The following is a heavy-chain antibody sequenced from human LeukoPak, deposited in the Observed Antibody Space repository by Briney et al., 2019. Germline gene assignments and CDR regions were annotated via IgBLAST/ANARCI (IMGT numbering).Heavy chain of an antibody. CDR2: ISPNSGAT. Sequence: ASVKVSCKASGYTFTDYYVHWVRLVPGQGLEWMERISPNSGATNYAEKFRGRVTMARDTSINTVYMEMSSLRSDDTAVYYCARDLWGWGSDYLDYWGQGTLVTVSS. CDR3: ARDLWGWGSDYLDY. J-gene: IGHJ4*02. D-gene: IGHD4/OR15-4a*01. CDR1: GYTFTDYY. V-gene: IGHV1-2*06.